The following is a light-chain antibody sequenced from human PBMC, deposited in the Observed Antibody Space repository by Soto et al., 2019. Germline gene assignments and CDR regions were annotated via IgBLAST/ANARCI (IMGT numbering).Light chain of an antibody. CDR3: QQYNNWPLT. Sequence: EIVLTQSPATLSLSPGERATLSGRASQSVSSYLAWYQQKPGQAPRLLIYGVSTRANGVPARFSGSGSGTVFTLTISSLQSENFAVYYCQQYNNWPLTFGGGTKVDIK. CDR1: QSVSSY. J-gene: IGKJ4*01. CDR2: GVS. V-gene: IGKV3-15*01.